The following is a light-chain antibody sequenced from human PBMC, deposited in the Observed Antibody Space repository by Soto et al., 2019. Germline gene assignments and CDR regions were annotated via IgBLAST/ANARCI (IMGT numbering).Light chain of an antibody. J-gene: IGKJ2*01. Sequence: EIVLTQSPGTLSLSPGERATLSCRASQSVSSRYLAWYQQKPGQAPRLIIYGASSRATGIPDRFSGSGSGTDFTLNISRLEPEDFAVYYCQQYGSSPPYTCGQGTKLEIK. CDR2: GAS. V-gene: IGKV3-20*01. CDR1: QSVSSRY. CDR3: QQYGSSPPYT.